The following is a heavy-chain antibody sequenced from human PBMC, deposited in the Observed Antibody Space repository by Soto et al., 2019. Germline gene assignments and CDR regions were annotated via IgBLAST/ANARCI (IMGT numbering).Heavy chain of an antibody. CDR3: ARDYYDSSGRRAEYFQH. J-gene: IGHJ1*01. D-gene: IGHD3-22*01. Sequence: KASETLSLTCAVYGGSFSGYYWSWIRQPPGKGLEWIGEINHSGSTNYNPSLKSRVTISVDTSKNQFSLKLSSVTAADTAVYYCARDYYDSSGRRAEYFQHWGQGTLVTVSS. V-gene: IGHV4-34*01. CDR2: INHSGST. CDR1: GGSFSGYY.